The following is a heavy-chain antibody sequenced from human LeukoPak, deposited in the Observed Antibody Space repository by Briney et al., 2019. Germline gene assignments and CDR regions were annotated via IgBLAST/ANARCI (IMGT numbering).Heavy chain of an antibody. CDR2: ISGSGGST. CDR3: AKGGDFYCSSTSCRRWFDP. D-gene: IGHD2-2*01. CDR1: GFTFSSYA. J-gene: IGHJ5*02. Sequence: GGSPRLSCAASGFTFSSYAMSWVRQAPGKGLEWVSAISGSGGSTYYADSVKGRFTISRDNSKNTLYLQMNSLRAEDTAVYYCAKGGDFYCSSTSCRRWFDPWGQGTLVTVSS. V-gene: IGHV3-23*01.